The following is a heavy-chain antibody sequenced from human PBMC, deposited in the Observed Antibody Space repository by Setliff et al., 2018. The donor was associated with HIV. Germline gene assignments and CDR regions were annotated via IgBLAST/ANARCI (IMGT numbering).Heavy chain of an antibody. D-gene: IGHD3-10*01. CDR1: GGSISSSSYY. CDR2: MYYSGST. CDR3: ARYYYGSQTMLDY. Sequence: SSETLSLTCTVSGGSISSSSYYWGWVRQPPGKGLEWIGSMYYSGSTYYKPSLKSRVTISVDTSKNQFSLKLSSVTAADTAVYYCARYYYGSQTMLDYWGQGTLVTVSS. V-gene: IGHV4-39*07. J-gene: IGHJ4*02.